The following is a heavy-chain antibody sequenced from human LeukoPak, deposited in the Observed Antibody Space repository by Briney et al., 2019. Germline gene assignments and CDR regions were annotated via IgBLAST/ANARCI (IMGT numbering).Heavy chain of an antibody. CDR1: GGTFSSYA. D-gene: IGHD3-22*01. CDR3: ARQGVEHYYDSSDQSGFDY. J-gene: IGHJ4*02. V-gene: IGHV1-69*06. CDR2: IIPIFGTA. Sequence: ASVKVSCKASGGTFSSYAISWVRQAPGQGLEWMGGIIPIFGTANYAQKFQGRVTITADKSTSTAYMELSSLRSEDTAVYYCARQGVEHYYDSSDQSGFDYWGQGTLVTVSS.